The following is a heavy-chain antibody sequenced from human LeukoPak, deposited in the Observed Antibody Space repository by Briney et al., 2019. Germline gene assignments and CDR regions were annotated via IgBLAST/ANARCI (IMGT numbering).Heavy chain of an antibody. J-gene: IGHJ4*02. Sequence: SETLSLTCAXXXXXFXGYYWSWIRQPPGKGLEWIGEINHSGSTNYNPSLKSRVTISVDTSKNQFSLKLSSVTAADTAVYYCARWSKRITMVRGVIVSGFVFDYWGQGTLVTVSS. CDR2: INHSGST. D-gene: IGHD3-10*01. CDR1: XXXFXGYY. V-gene: IGHV4-34*01. CDR3: ARWSKRITMVRGVIVSGFVFDY.